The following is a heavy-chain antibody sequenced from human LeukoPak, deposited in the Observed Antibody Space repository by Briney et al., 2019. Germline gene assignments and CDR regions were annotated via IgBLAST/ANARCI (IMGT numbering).Heavy chain of an antibody. CDR2: IYSGGST. J-gene: IGHJ3*02. CDR1: GFTFSSYT. Sequence: GGSLRLSCAVSGFTFSSYTMNWVRQAPGKGLEWVSVIYSGGSTYYADSVKGRFTISRDNSKNTLYLQMNSLRAEDTAVYYCARDAGGYYDSSGYYAHDAFDIWGQGTMVTVSS. D-gene: IGHD3-22*01. CDR3: ARDAGGYYDSSGYYAHDAFDI. V-gene: IGHV3-66*02.